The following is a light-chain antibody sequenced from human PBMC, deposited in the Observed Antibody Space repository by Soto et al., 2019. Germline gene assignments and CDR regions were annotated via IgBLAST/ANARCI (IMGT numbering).Light chain of an antibody. CDR1: QSISSRY. V-gene: IGKV3-20*01. CDR2: GVS. Sequence: EIVLTQSPGTLSLSPGERATLSCRASQSISSRYLAWYQQKPGQAPRLLIYGVSSRATGTPDRFSGSGSGTDFTLTISRLEPEDFAVYYCQQYGSSPGYTFGQGTKLEIK. J-gene: IGKJ2*01. CDR3: QQYGSSPGYT.